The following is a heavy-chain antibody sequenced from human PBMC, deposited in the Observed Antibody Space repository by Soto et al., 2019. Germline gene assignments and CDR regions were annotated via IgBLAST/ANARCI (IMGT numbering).Heavy chain of an antibody. CDR1: GTIFSSYT. CDR3: ARGLGGRMDD. Sequence: QVQLVQSGAEVKKPGSSVRVSCKASGTIFSSYTISWVRQAPGQGLEWMGRIIRILGEPNSTQKFKGRVNLPADKSTNTAYMELNSLRLEDTALYYCARGLGGRMDDWGQGTTVTVSS. J-gene: IGHJ6*02. D-gene: IGHD3-16*01. CDR2: IIRILGEP. V-gene: IGHV1-69*08.